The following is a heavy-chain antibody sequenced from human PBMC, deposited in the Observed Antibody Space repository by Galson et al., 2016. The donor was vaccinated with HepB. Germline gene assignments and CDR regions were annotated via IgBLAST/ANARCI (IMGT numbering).Heavy chain of an antibody. CDR1: GGSLNSYNW. CDR3: AKGERALGFDS. V-gene: IGHV4-4*02. J-gene: IGHJ5*01. Sequence: SETLSLTCAVSGGSLNSYNWWNWVRQPPGKGLEWIGEVFHTGDTLYNPSLKSRVTMSVDKSMGQFFLNLNSVSAADTAVYYCAKGERALGFDSWGQGTLVSVS. CDR2: VFHTGDT. D-gene: IGHD1-26*01.